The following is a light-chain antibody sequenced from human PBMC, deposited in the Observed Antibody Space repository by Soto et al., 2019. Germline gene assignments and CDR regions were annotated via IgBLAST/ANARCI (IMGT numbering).Light chain of an antibody. V-gene: IGLV1-47*01. CDR1: SSNIGSNY. J-gene: IGLJ2*01. CDR2: RNN. CDR3: AAWDDSLSVVV. Sequence: QSVLTQPPSASGTPGQRVTISCSGSSSNIGSNYVYWYQQLPGTAPKLLIYRNNQRPSGVPDRFSGSKSGTSASLATSGLRSEDEADYYCAAWDDSLSVVVFGGGTKLTVL.